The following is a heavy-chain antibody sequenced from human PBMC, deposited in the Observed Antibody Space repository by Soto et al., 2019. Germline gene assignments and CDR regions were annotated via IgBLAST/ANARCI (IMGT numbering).Heavy chain of an antibody. CDR3: VRLIGNSWLDS. V-gene: IGHV4-4*02. CDR2: MHHSGSI. D-gene: IGHD3-16*01. J-gene: IGHJ5*01. CDR1: GDSISNNKW. Sequence: PSETLSLTCSVSGDSISNNKWWSWVRQPPGKGLEWIGEMHHSGSIHYNASLKSRATLSVDKSRNQLSLQLNSVTPDDTAVYYCVRLIGNSWLDSWGQGTLVTVSS.